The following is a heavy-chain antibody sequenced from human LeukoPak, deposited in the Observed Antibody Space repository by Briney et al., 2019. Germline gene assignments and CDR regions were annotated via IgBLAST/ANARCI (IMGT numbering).Heavy chain of an antibody. J-gene: IGHJ4*02. CDR2: IYYSGST. CDR3: ARVAGRVRGVIGARYFDY. D-gene: IGHD3-10*01. Sequence: SETLSLTCTVSGGSISSYYWSWIRQPPGKGLEWIGSIYYSGSTYYNPSLKSRVTISVDTSKNQFSLKLSSVTAADTAVYYCARVAGRVRGVIGARYFDYWGQGTLVTVSS. CDR1: GGSISSYY. V-gene: IGHV4-59*12.